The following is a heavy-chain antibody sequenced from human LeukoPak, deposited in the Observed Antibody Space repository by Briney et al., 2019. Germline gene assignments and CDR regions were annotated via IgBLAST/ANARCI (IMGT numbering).Heavy chain of an antibody. J-gene: IGHJ4*02. CDR2: MNSDGSNI. V-gene: IGHV3-74*01. CDR1: GFTFSTSW. Sequence: GGSLRLSCAASGFTFSTSWMHWVRQAPGKRLVWVSRMNSDGSNINYADSVKGRFTISRDNTKKTLYLQMNSLRAEHTAVYYCARDPLIGGTYYGDYWGQGTLVTVSS. CDR3: ARDPLIGGTYYGDY. D-gene: IGHD1-26*01.